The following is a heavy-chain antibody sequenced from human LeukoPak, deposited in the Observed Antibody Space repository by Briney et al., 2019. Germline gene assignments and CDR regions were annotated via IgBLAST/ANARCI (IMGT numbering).Heavy chain of an antibody. CDR2: IYYSGST. CDR1: GGSVSDYY. CDR3: ARVRLAYGSGSCDYFDY. V-gene: IGHV4-59*02. Sequence: PSETLSLTCTVSGGSVSDYYWGWIRQPPGKGLEWIGSIYYSGSTNYNPSLKSRVTISVDTSKNQFSLKLSSVTAADTAVYYCARVRLAYGSGSCDYFDYWGQGTLVTISS. J-gene: IGHJ4*02. D-gene: IGHD3-10*01.